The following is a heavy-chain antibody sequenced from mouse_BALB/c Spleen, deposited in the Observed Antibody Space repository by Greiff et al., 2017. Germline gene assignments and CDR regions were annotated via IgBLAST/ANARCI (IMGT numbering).Heavy chain of an antibody. J-gene: IGHJ1*01. D-gene: IGHD2-4*01. CDR3: ARGTMITNWYFDV. CDR2: IWSGGST. CDR1: GFSLTSYG. Sequence: VQLQQSGPGLVQPSQSLSITCTVSGFSLTSYGVHWVRQSPGKGLEWLGVIWSGGSTDYNAAFISRLSISKDNSKSQVFFKMNSLQANDTAIYYCARGTMITNWYFDVWGAGTTVTVSS. V-gene: IGHV2-2*02.